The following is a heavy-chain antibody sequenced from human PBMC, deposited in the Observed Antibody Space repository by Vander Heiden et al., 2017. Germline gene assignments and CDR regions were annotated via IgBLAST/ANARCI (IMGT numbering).Heavy chain of an antibody. D-gene: IGHD3-16*01. CDR1: GGSLSSYY. Sequence: QVQLQESGPGLVKPSETLSLTCNVSGGSLSSYYWSWIRQSPGKGLEWIGYIYQSGSTSYNPSLKSRVIISVDTAKKQFSLELRSVTAADTAVYYCARVHGGLWWLDPWGQGTLVTVSS. J-gene: IGHJ5*02. V-gene: IGHV4-59*01. CDR3: ARVHGGLWWLDP. CDR2: IYQSGST.